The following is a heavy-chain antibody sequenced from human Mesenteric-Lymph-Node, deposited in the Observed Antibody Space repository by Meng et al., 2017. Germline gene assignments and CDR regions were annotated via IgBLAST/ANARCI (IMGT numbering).Heavy chain of an antibody. D-gene: IGHD2-15*01. J-gene: IGHJ4*02. CDR2: ISYDGSTK. CDR3: AREGSRSLYFFDY. V-gene: IGHV3-33*01. CDR1: GFTYSSYG. Sequence: GESLKISCAASGFTYSSYGMNWVRQAPGKGLEWVAVISYDGSTKRFADSVKGRFTISRDNSKNTLYLQMNSLRVDDTAVYYCAREGSRSLYFFDYWGQGTVVTVSS.